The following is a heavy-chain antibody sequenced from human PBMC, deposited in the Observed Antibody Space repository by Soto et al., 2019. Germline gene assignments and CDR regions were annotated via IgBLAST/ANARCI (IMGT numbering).Heavy chain of an antibody. CDR1: GFTFSSYG. CDR3: ARSSGSYYMPRDY. D-gene: IGHD1-26*01. Sequence: QVQLVESGGGVVQPGRSLRLSCAASGFTFSSYGMHWVRQAPGKGLEWVAVIWYDGSNKYYADSVKGRFTISRDNSKNTLYLQMNSLRAEDTAVYYCARSSGSYYMPRDYWGQGTLVTVSS. V-gene: IGHV3-33*01. J-gene: IGHJ4*02. CDR2: IWYDGSNK.